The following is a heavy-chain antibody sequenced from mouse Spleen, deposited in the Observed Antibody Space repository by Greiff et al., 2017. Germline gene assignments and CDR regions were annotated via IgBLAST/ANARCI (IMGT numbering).Heavy chain of an antibody. J-gene: IGHJ1*01. Sequence: EVHLVESGGGLVKPGGSLKLSCAASGFTFSSYAMSWVRQTPEKRLEWVATISSGGSYTYYPDSVKGRFTISRDNAKNTLYLQMSSLRSEDTAMYYCARQKYYYGSSSWYFDVWGAGTTVTVSS. D-gene: IGHD1-1*01. CDR3: ARQKYYYGSSSWYFDV. CDR1: GFTFSSYA. CDR2: ISSGGSYT. V-gene: IGHV5-9-3*01.